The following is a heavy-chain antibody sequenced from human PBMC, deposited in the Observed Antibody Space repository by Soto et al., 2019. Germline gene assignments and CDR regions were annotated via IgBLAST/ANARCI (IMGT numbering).Heavy chain of an antibody. Sequence: QVQLVESGGGVVQPGRSLRLSCTTSGFIFSTYGIHWVRQAPGKGLEWVAVIWPDGSNKYYAESVKGRFTISRDNSRHILWQQMNSLRAEDTAIYYCVREVGPYDCWGQGTLGTVSS. D-gene: IGHD1-26*01. CDR1: GFIFSTYG. J-gene: IGHJ4*02. CDR3: VREVGPYDC. V-gene: IGHV3-33*01. CDR2: IWPDGSNK.